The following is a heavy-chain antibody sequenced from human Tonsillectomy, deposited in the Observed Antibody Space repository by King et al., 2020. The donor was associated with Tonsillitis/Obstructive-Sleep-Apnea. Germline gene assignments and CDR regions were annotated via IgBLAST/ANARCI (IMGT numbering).Heavy chain of an antibody. CDR3: AGFYYMDV. CDR2: INHSGST. CDR1: GGSSSGYY. V-gene: IGHV4-34*01. Sequence: VQLQQWGAGLLKPSETLSLTCAVYGGSSSGYYWSWIRQPPGKGLEWIGEINHSGSTNYIPSLKSRVTISVDTSKNHFSLKLRSVTAADMAVYYCAGFYYMDVWGKGTTVTVSS. J-gene: IGHJ6*03.